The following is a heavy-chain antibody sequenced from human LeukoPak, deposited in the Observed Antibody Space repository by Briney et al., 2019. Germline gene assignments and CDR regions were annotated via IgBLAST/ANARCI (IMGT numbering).Heavy chain of an antibody. J-gene: IGHJ5*02. Sequence: GGSLRLSCAASGSTFNSYAMSWVRQAPGKGLEWVSAISGSGDSAFYADSVKGRFTISRDNSKNTLYLQMNSLRAEDTAIYYCAKDYCSSTSCYDALANWFDPWGQGTLVIVSS. CDR3: AKDYCSSTSCYDALANWFDP. V-gene: IGHV3-23*01. CDR1: GSTFNSYA. D-gene: IGHD2-2*01. CDR2: ISGSGDSA.